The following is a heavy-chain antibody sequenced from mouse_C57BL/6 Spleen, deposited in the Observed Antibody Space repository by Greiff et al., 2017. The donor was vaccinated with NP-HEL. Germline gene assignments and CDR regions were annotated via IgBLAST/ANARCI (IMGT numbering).Heavy chain of an antibody. CDR1: GYTFTSYW. Sequence: QVQLQQPGAELVMPGASVKLSCKASGYTFTSYWMHWVKQRPGQGLEWIGEIDPSDSYTNYNQKFKGKSTLTVDKSSSTAYMQLSSLTSEDSAVYYCARLTGTPYWYFDVWGTGTTVTVSS. CDR3: ARLTGTPYWYFDV. J-gene: IGHJ1*03. D-gene: IGHD4-1*01. V-gene: IGHV1-69*01. CDR2: IDPSDSYT.